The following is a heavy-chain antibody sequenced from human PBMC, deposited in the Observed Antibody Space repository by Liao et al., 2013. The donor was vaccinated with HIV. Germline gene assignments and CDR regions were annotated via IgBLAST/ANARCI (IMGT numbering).Heavy chain of an antibody. J-gene: IGHJ3*02. CDR1: GGSFSGYY. D-gene: IGHD3-22*01. CDR3: ARVRDSSDRWPFDI. Sequence: QVQLQQWGAGLLKPSETLSLTCAVYGGSFSGYYWSWIRQPPGEGLEWIGEITHSGSTNYNASLKSRVTISRDTSNNQLSLKLSSVTAADTAMYYCARVRDSSDRWPFDIWGQGTMVTVSS. CDR2: ITHSGST. V-gene: IGHV4-34*01.